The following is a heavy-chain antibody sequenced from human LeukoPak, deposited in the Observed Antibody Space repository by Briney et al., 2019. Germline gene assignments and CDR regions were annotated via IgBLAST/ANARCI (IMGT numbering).Heavy chain of an antibody. Sequence: PGGSLRLSCAASGFTFSSYWMSWVRQAPGKGLGWVANIKQDGSEKYYVDSVKGRFTISRDNAKNSLYLQMNSLRAEDTAVYYCARGGDYPLGYYYYYGMDVWGKGTTVTVSS. CDR1: GFTFSSYW. CDR3: ARGGDYPLGYYYYYGMDV. CDR2: IKQDGSEK. J-gene: IGHJ6*04. V-gene: IGHV3-7*03. D-gene: IGHD2-21*02.